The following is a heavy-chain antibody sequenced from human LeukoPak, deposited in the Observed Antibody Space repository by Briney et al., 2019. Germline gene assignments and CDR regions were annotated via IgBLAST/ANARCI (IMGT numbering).Heavy chain of an antibody. CDR1: GFTFSSYA. V-gene: IGHV3-23*01. CDR2: ISGSGSST. D-gene: IGHD3-10*01. CDR3: AKDLWFGELATAPFDY. Sequence: PGGSLRLSCAASGFTFSSYAMSWVRQAPGKGLEWVSDISGSGSSTYYADSVKGRFTISRDNSKNTLYLQMNSLRAEDTAVYYCAKDLWFGELATAPFDYWGQGTLVTVSS. J-gene: IGHJ4*02.